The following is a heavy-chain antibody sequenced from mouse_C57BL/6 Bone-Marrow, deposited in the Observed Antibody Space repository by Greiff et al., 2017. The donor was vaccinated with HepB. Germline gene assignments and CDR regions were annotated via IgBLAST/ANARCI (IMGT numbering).Heavy chain of an antibody. CDR3: ARQLRLHAMDY. Sequence: VQLQQSGPGLVQPSQSLSITCPVSGFSLTSYGVHWVRQSPGKGLEWLGVIWSGGSTDYNAAFISRLSISKDNSKSQVFFKMNSLQADDTAIYYCARQLRLHAMDYWGQGTSVTASS. D-gene: IGHD3-2*02. CDR2: IWSGGST. V-gene: IGHV2-2*01. J-gene: IGHJ4*01. CDR1: GFSLTSYG.